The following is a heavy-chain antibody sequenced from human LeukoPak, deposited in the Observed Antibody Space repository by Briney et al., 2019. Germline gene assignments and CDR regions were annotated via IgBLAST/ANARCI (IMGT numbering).Heavy chain of an antibody. J-gene: IGHJ4*02. CDR2: ISGSGGST. V-gene: IGHV3-23*01. CDR3: AKAVSGWDEYCDD. Sequence: GGSLRLSCAGSGFTFSNSAMSWVRQAPGKGLEWVSAISGSGGSTYYADSVKGRFTISRDNSKNTLYLQMNILRVEDTAVYFCAKAVSGWDEYCDDWGQGTLVIVSA. D-gene: IGHD6-19*01. CDR1: GFTFSNSA.